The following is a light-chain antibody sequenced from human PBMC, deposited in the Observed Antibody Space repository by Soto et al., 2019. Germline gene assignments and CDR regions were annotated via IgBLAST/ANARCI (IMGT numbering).Light chain of an antibody. CDR2: GVS. CDR1: QSISSN. Sequence: EVVMTQSPATLSVSPGESATLSCRASQSISSNKLAWYQQKPGQAPRLLLFGVSNRATGIPARFSGSGSGTDFSLTISSLQSEDFAVYYCQQRTDRPPWTFGQGTKVESK. CDR3: QQRTDRPPWT. J-gene: IGKJ1*01. V-gene: IGKV3-15*01.